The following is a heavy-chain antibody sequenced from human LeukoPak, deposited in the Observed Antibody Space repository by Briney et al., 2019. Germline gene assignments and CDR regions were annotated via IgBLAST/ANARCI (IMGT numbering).Heavy chain of an antibody. D-gene: IGHD3-3*01. CDR3: ARAGITIFGVVNNWFDP. CDR2: ISAYNGKT. CDR1: GYTFNIYG. Sequence: ASVKVSCKASGYTFNIYGITWVRQAPGQGLEWMGWISAYNGKTNYAQKFQGRVTLTTDTSTSTAYMELWSLRSEDTAVYYCARAGITIFGVVNNWFDPWGQGTLVTASS. V-gene: IGHV1-18*01. J-gene: IGHJ5*02.